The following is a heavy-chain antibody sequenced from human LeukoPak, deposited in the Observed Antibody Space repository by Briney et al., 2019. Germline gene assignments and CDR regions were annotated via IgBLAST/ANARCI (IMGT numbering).Heavy chain of an antibody. CDR3: ARVAYYYDSAGLYLNYFYGMDV. D-gene: IGHD3-22*01. Sequence: ASVKVSCKASGYTFTSYDINWVRQATGQGLEWLGWMNPSSGNTGYAQKFQGRVTMTRDTYISTDYMELSSLRSEDTAVYYCARVAYYYDSAGLYLNYFYGMDVWGQGTTVTVSS. CDR2: MNPSSGNT. CDR1: GYTFTSYD. V-gene: IGHV1-8*01. J-gene: IGHJ6*02.